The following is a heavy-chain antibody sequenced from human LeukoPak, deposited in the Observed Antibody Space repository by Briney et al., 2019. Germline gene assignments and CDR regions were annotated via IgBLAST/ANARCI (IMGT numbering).Heavy chain of an antibody. D-gene: IGHD1-7*01. CDR2: IYYSGST. J-gene: IGHJ6*03. CDR3: ARGTRYYHYMDV. CDR1: GGSISSGDYY. V-gene: IGHV4-30-4*08. Sequence: SQTLSLTCTVSGGSISSGDYYWSWIRQPPGKGLEWIGYIYYSGSTYYNPSLKSRVTISVDTSKNQFSLKLSSVTAADTAVYYCARGTRYYHYMDVWGKGTTVTVSS.